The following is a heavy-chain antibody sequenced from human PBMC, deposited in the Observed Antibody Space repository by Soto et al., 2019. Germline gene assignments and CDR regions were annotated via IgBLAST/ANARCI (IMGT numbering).Heavy chain of an antibody. J-gene: IGHJ4*02. CDR2: ISYDGSNK. CDR3: ARDYCSSTSCYLKYYFDY. V-gene: IGHV3-30*03. D-gene: IGHD2-2*01. Sequence: GGSVRLSCAASGFTFSSYGMHWVRQAPGKGLEWVAVISYDGSNKYYADSVKGRFTISRDNSKNTLYLQMNSLRAEDTAVYYCARDYCSSTSCYLKYYFDYWGQGTLVTVSS. CDR1: GFTFSSYG.